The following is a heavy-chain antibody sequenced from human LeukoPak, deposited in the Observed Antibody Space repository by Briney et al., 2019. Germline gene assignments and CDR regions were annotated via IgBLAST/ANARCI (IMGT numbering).Heavy chain of an antibody. J-gene: IGHJ3*02. D-gene: IGHD6-13*01. Sequence: ASVKVSCKASGYTFTSYAMHWVGQAPGQRLEWSGWINAGSGNTKYSQNFQGRVTITSDTSASTAYMELSSLRSADTAVYSCARDHGSSKEDDAFDIWGQGTMVTVSS. CDR3: ARDHGSSKEDDAFDI. V-gene: IGHV1-3*01. CDR2: INAGSGNT. CDR1: GYTFTSYA.